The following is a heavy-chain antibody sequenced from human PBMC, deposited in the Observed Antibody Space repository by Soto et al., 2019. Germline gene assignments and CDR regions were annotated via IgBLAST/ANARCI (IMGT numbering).Heavy chain of an antibody. Sequence: ASEKVASKASGDTFTTYEINWVRQSTAHVLEWMGCINSYCGNIGYSQRCQGRCTMTTYSAIRSMYMEVDNLRPDDTAVYYWARGRASGSYYLLDYWGQGTLVTVSS. CDR3: ARGRASGSYYLLDY. CDR2: INSYCGNI. J-gene: IGHJ4*02. V-gene: IGHV1-8*01. CDR1: GDTFTTYE. D-gene: IGHD3-10*01.